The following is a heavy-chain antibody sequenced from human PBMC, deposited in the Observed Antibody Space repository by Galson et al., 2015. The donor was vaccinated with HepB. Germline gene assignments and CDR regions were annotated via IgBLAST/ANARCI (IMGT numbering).Heavy chain of an antibody. D-gene: IGHD6-13*01. CDR2: TYYRSKWYN. J-gene: IGHJ3*02. CDR3: ARSIAAGGRTAAFDI. CDR1: GDSVSSNSVA. Sequence: CAISGDSVSSNSVAWNWIRQSPSRGLEWLGRTYYRSKWYNDYAVSVKSRITINPDTSKNQFSLQLNSVTPEDAAVYYCARSIAAGGRTAAFDIWGQGTMVTVSS. V-gene: IGHV6-1*01.